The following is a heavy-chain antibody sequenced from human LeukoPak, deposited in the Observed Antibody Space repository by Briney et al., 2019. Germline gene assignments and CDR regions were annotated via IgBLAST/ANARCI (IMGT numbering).Heavy chain of an antibody. CDR3: ARGHSSSWYSFDY. CDR2: IYSGGST. Sequence: GGTLRLSCAASGFTFSSYGMSWVRQAPGKGLEWVSLIYSGGSTYYADSVKGRFTISRDNSKNTLHLQMNSLRAEDTALYYCARGHSSSWYSFDYWGQGTLVTVSS. CDR1: GFTFSSYG. J-gene: IGHJ4*02. V-gene: IGHV3-66*01. D-gene: IGHD6-13*01.